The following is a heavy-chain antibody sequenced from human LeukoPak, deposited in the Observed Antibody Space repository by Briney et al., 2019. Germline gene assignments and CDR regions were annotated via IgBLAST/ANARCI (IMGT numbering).Heavy chain of an antibody. V-gene: IGHV4-59*12. D-gene: IGHD3-3*01. CDR1: GGSITNND. CDR3: ATIIPGNWYFDL. Sequence: SETLSLTCTVSGGSITNNDWSWVRQTPGRGREFIGYVHYSGTTNYNPSLKSRVTMSVDTSKNQFSLKLSSVTAADTALYYCATIIPGNWYFDLWGRGTLVTVSS. CDR2: VHYSGTT. J-gene: IGHJ2*01.